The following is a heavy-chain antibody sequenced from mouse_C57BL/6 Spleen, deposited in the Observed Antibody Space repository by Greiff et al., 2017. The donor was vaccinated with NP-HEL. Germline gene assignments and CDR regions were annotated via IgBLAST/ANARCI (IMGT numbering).Heavy chain of an antibody. D-gene: IGHD2-4*01. J-gene: IGHJ3*01. CDR3: ARPIYYDYDGAWFAY. CDR2: IYPGDGDT. CDR1: GYAFSSYW. V-gene: IGHV1-80*01. Sequence: VQLQQSGAELVKPGASVKISCKASGYAFSSYWMNWVKQRPGKGLEWIGQIYPGDGDTNYNGKFKGKATLTADKSSSTAYMQLSSLTSEDSAVYFCARPIYYDYDGAWFAYWGQGTLVTVSA.